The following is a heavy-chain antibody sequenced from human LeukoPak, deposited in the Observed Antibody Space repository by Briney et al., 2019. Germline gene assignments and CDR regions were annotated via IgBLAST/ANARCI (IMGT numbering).Heavy chain of an antibody. Sequence: GGSLRLSCAASGFTFNDYGMGWVRQGPGKGVERVSGINWNAGTTGYADSVRGRFTISRDNAKNSLYLQMNSLRAEDTALYYCARDKHYYDSSNYVWGQGTLVTVSS. CDR2: INWNAGTT. CDR3: ARDKHYYDSSNYV. D-gene: IGHD3-22*01. J-gene: IGHJ4*02. CDR1: GFTFNDYG. V-gene: IGHV3-20*04.